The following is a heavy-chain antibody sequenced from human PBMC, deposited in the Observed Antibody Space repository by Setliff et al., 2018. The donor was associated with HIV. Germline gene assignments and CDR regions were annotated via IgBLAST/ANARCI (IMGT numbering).Heavy chain of an antibody. J-gene: IGHJ4*02. CDR3: ARLRSELGVFDY. CDR2: IYHSGST. D-gene: IGHD1-26*01. V-gene: IGHV4-4*02. CDR1: GGSISSSNW. Sequence: SETLSLTCAVSGGSISSSNWWSWVRQSPGKGLEWIGEIYHSGSTNYNPSLKSRVTISVDTSKNQFSMKLRSVTAADTAVYYCARLRSELGVFDYWVQGTLVTVSS.